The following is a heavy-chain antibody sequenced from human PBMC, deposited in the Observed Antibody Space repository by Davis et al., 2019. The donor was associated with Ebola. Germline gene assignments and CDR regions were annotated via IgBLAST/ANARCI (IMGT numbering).Heavy chain of an antibody. D-gene: IGHD2-2*02. Sequence: SLKISCAGSGFAFGDYAMHWVRQAPGKGLEWVLGITWNSDSIVYADSVKGRFTISRDNAKNSLYLQMNSLRGEDTAFYYCAKGRTIPLALDFWGRGTLVTVSS. J-gene: IGHJ4*02. CDR3: AKGRTIPLALDF. CDR1: GFAFGDYA. CDR2: ITWNSDSI. V-gene: IGHV3-9*01.